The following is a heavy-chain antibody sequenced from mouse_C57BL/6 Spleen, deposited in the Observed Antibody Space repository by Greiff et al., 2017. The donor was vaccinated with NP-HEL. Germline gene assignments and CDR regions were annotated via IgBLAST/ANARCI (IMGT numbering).Heavy chain of an antibody. D-gene: IGHD2-3*01. Sequence: QVTLKESGPGILQSSQTLSLTCSFSGFSLSTSGMGVSWIRQPSGKGLEWLAHIYWDDDKRYNPSLKSRLTISKDTSRNQVFLKITSVDTADTATYYCARSYDGYYPWFAYWGQGTLVTVSA. CDR2: IYWDDDK. V-gene: IGHV8-12*01. CDR1: GFSLSTSGMG. CDR3: ARSYDGYYPWFAY. J-gene: IGHJ3*01.